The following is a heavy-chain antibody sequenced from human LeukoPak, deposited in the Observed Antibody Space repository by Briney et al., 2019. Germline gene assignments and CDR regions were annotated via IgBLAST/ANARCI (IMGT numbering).Heavy chain of an antibody. J-gene: IGHJ4*02. D-gene: IGHD3-10*01. Sequence: GGSLRLSCAASGFTVSSNYMSWVRQAPGKGLEWVSSISGNDEGTYYADSVKGRFTISRDNSKNTLYLQMNSLRAEDTAVYYCAKRGPIYSASPGNYFDYWGQGTLVTVSS. CDR3: AKRGPIYSASPGNYFDY. CDR1: GFTVSSNY. V-gene: IGHV3-23*01. CDR2: ISGNDEGT.